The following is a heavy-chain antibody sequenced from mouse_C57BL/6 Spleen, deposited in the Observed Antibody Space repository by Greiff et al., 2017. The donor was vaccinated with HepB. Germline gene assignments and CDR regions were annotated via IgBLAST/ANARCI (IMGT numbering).Heavy chain of an antibody. Sequence: DVKLVESGPGMVKPSQSLSLTCTVTGYSITSGYDWHWIRHFPGNKLEWMGYISYSGSTNYNPSLKSRISITHDTSKNHFFLKLNSVTTEDTATYYCARDKTGTGAMDYWGQGTSVTVSS. CDR2: ISYSGST. D-gene: IGHD4-1*01. CDR3: ARDKTGTGAMDY. V-gene: IGHV3-1*01. CDR1: GYSITSGYD. J-gene: IGHJ4*01.